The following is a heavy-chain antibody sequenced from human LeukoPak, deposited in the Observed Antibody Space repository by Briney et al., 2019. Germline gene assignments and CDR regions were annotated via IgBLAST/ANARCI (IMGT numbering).Heavy chain of an antibody. Sequence: ASVKVPCKASGYTFTGYYMHWVRQAPGQGLEWMGWTNPNSGGTNYAQKFQGRVTMTRDTSISTAYMELSRLRSDDTAVYYCARGVYGDYVGNWFDPWGQGTLVTVSS. J-gene: IGHJ5*02. CDR3: ARGVYGDYVGNWFDP. V-gene: IGHV1-2*02. CDR2: TNPNSGGT. D-gene: IGHD4-17*01. CDR1: GYTFTGYY.